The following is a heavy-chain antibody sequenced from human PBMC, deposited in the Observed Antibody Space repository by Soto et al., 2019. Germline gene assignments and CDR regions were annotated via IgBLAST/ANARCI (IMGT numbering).Heavy chain of an antibody. CDR2: IIPIFGTA. J-gene: IGHJ4*02. D-gene: IGHD2-21*02. V-gene: IGHV1-69*13. CDR1: GYSFTNFH. CDR3: ARDGWGGGDSEFDY. Sequence: SVKVSCKASGYSFTNFHIHWVRQAPGQGLEWMGGIIPIFGTANYAQKFQGRVTITADESTSTAYMELSSLRSEDTAVYYCARDGWGGGDSEFDYWGQGTLVTVSS.